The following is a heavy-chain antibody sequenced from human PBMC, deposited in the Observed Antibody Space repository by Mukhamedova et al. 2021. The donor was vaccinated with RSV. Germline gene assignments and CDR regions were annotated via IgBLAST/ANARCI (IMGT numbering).Heavy chain of an antibody. Sequence: VRGRFTIYRDNAKSSLYLQMNSLRAEDTAVYYCARVGGYCSGGSCYGWLDPWGQGTLVTVSS. CDR3: ARVGGYCSGGSCYGWLDP. J-gene: IGHJ5*02. D-gene: IGHD2-15*01. V-gene: IGHV3-21*01.